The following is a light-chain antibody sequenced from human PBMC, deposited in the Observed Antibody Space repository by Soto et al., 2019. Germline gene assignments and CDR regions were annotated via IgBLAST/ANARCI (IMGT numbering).Light chain of an antibody. CDR1: SSDVGGYNY. Sequence: QSALTQPASVSGSPGQSITISCTGTSSDVGGYNYVSWYQQHPGKAPKLMIYDVSNRPSGVSYRFSGSKSGNTASLTISGLQAEDEADYYCSSYISSSTYVFGTGTKLTVL. J-gene: IGLJ1*01. V-gene: IGLV2-14*01. CDR3: SSYISSSTYV. CDR2: DVS.